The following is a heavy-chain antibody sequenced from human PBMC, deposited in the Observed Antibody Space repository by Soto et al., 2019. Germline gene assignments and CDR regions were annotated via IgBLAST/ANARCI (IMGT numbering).Heavy chain of an antibody. CDR3: AKVGDGGQQLVQVYYYYYGMDV. J-gene: IGHJ6*02. CDR2: ISGSGGST. D-gene: IGHD6-13*01. V-gene: IGHV3-23*01. Sequence: PGGSLRLSCAASGFTFSSYAMSWVRQAPGKGLEWVSAISGSGGSTYYADSVKGRFTISRDNSKNTLYLQMNSLRAEDTAVYYCAKVGDGGQQLVQVYYYYYGMDVWGQGTTVTVSS. CDR1: GFTFSSYA.